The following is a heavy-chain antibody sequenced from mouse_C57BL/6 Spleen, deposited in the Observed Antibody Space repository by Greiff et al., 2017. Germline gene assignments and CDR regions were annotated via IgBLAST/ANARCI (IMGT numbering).Heavy chain of an antibody. Sequence: EVQVVESGGGLVKPGGSLKLSCAASGFTFSDYGMHWVRQAPEKGLEWVAYISSGSSTIYYADTVKGRFTISRDNAKNTLFLQMTSLRSEDTAMYYWARQGIYGSGYNFDYWGQGTTLTVSS. CDR3: ARQGIYGSGYNFDY. D-gene: IGHD1-1*01. CDR2: ISSGSSTI. J-gene: IGHJ2*01. V-gene: IGHV5-17*01. CDR1: GFTFSDYG.